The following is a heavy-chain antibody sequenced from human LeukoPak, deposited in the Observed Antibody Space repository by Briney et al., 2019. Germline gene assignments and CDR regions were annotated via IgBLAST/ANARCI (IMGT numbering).Heavy chain of an antibody. CDR1: GFTVSSNY. CDR3: ARTNCSSTSCFYYYGMDV. J-gene: IGHJ6*02. D-gene: IGHD2-2*01. V-gene: IGHV3-53*04. Sequence: PGGSLRLSCAASGFTVSSNYMSWVRQAPGKGLEWVSVIYSGGSTYYADSVKGRFTISRHNSKNTLYLQMNSLRAEDTAVYYCARTNCSSTSCFYYYGMDVWGQGTTVTVSS. CDR2: IYSGGST.